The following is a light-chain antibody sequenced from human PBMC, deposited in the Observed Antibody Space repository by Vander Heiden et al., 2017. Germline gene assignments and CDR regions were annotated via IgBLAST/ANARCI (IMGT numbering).Light chain of an antibody. CDR2: DVS. CDR1: DSDIGGYKY. Sequence: QSALTQPPPVSGSPGQSITISCTGTDSDIGGYKYVSWYQQYPGKAPKLMIFDVSDRPSGVSNRFSGSKSGNTASLTISGLQTEDEADYYCTSYTSSGTLVLFGGGTKLTVL. V-gene: IGLV2-14*01. CDR3: TSYTSSGTLVL. J-gene: IGLJ2*01.